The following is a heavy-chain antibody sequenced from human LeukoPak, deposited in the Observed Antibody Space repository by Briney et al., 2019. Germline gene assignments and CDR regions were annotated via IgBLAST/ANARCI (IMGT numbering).Heavy chain of an antibody. CDR2: ISSNSGYI. V-gene: IGHV3-21*06. CDR1: GSTFRSYT. D-gene: IGHD3-3*01. CDR3: ARRTQNDDLWSGSPDWYFDL. J-gene: IGHJ2*01. Sequence: AGGSLRLSCVVSGSTFRSYTMNWVRQAPGRGLEWISSISSNSGYIYYIDSVRGRFTISRDNARNSLYLHMNSLRPEDTAVYYCARRTQNDDLWSGSPDWYFDLWGRGTLVTASS.